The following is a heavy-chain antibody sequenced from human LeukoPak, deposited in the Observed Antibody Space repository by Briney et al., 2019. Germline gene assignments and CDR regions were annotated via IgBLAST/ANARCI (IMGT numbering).Heavy chain of an antibody. CDR3: ARGEQQLVLAFDI. CDR1: GGSISSYY. D-gene: IGHD6-13*01. V-gene: IGHV4-59*01. CDR2: IYYSGST. Sequence: SETLSLTCTVSGGSISSYYWSWIRQPPGKGLEWIGYIYYSGSTNYNPSLKSRVTISVDTSKNQFSLKLSSVTAADTAVYYCARGEQQLVLAFDIWGQGTMVTVSS. J-gene: IGHJ3*02.